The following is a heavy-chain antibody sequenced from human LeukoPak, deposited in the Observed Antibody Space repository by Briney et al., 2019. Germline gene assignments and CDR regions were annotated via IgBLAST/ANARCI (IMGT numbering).Heavy chain of an antibody. Sequence: GSLRLSXAASGFTFSSYSMNWVRQDPGKGLEWVSSISSSSSYIYYADSVKGRFTIFRDNAKNSLYLQMNSLRAEDTAVYYCARDHSQLYSSGWQPFDYWGQGTLVTVSS. J-gene: IGHJ4*02. D-gene: IGHD6-19*01. V-gene: IGHV3-21*01. CDR3: ARDHSQLYSSGWQPFDY. CDR2: ISSSSSYI. CDR1: GFTFSSYS.